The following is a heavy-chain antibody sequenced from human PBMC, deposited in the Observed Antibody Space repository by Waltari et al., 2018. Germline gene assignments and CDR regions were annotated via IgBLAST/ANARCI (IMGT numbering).Heavy chain of an antibody. Sequence: QLQLQESGPGLVKPSETLSLTCTVSGGSISSSSYYWGWIRQPPGKGLEWLGSIYYSGSTYYNPSLKSRVTISVDTSKTQFSLKLSSVTAADTAVYYCARGVYYDYVWGRHYWGQGTLVTVSS. CDR3: ARGVYYDYVWGRHY. V-gene: IGHV4-39*01. J-gene: IGHJ4*02. CDR1: GGSISSSSYY. D-gene: IGHD3-16*01. CDR2: IYYSGST.